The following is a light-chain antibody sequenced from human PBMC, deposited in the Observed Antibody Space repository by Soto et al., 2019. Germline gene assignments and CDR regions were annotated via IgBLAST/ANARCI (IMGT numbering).Light chain of an antibody. J-gene: IGKJ3*01. CDR3: QQFSSYPPFT. CDR2: DAS. V-gene: IGKV1-13*02. Sequence: AIQLTQSPSSLSASVGDRVTITCRASQGISSALAWYQQKPGKAPKLLIYDASSLESGVPSRITGSGSGIDFSLTISSLQPEDFASYYCQQFSSYPPFTFGPGTKVDIK. CDR1: QGISSA.